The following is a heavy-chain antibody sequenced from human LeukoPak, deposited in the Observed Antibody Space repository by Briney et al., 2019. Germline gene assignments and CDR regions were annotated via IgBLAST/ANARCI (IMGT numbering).Heavy chain of an antibody. CDR3: AKQWLVGN. CDR1: GFTFSSHA. Sequence: GGSLRLSCAASGFTFSSHAMNWVRQAPGKGLEWVSSLSESGETTDYADSVKGRFTISRDNSKNTSYPQMNSLRADDTAVYYCAKQWLVGNWGQGTLVTVSS. D-gene: IGHD6-19*01. J-gene: IGHJ4*02. V-gene: IGHV3-23*01. CDR2: LSESGETT.